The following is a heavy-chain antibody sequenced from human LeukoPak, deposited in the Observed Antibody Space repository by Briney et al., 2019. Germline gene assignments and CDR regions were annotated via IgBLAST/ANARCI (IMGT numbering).Heavy chain of an antibody. Sequence: GGSLRLSCAASGFTFSDYYMRWIRQAPGKGLEWVSYISTSGNSINYADSVKGRFTISRDNAKNSLYLQMNSLRAEDTAVYYCARDGRGITIFGVAPDYWGQGTLVTVSS. J-gene: IGHJ4*02. CDR2: ISTSGNSI. CDR3: ARDGRGITIFGVAPDY. V-gene: IGHV3-11*01. D-gene: IGHD3-3*01. CDR1: GFTFSDYY.